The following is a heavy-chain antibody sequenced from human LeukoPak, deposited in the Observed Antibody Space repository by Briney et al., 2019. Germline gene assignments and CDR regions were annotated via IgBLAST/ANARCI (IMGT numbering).Heavy chain of an antibody. CDR3: AREYYYDSSGYYNYYYYGMDV. J-gene: IGHJ6*02. D-gene: IGHD3-22*01. Sequence: ASETLSLTCTVSGGSISSSSYYWGWIRQPAGKGLEWIGRIYTSGSTNYNPSLKSRVTMSVDTSKNQFSLKLSSVTAADTAVYYCAREYYYDSSGYYNYYYYGMDVWGQGTTVTVSS. CDR1: GGSISSSSYY. CDR2: IYTSGST. V-gene: IGHV4-61*02.